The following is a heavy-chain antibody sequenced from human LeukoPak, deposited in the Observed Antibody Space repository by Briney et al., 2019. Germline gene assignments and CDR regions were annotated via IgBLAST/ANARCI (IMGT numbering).Heavy chain of an antibody. CDR3: AGGSRLRFLEWPNYYYYGMDV. Sequence: ASVKVSCKASGGTFSSYAISWVRQAPGQGLEWMGRIIPILGIANYAQKFQGRVTITADKSTSTAYMELSSLRSEDTAVYYCAGGSRLRFLEWPNYYYYGMDVWGQGTTVTASS. J-gene: IGHJ6*02. CDR2: IIPILGIA. V-gene: IGHV1-69*04. CDR1: GGTFSSYA. D-gene: IGHD3-3*01.